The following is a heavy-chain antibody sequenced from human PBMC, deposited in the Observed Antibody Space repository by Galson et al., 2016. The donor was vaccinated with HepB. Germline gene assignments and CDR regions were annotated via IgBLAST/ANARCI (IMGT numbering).Heavy chain of an antibody. Sequence: SLRLSCAAFGFTFSNYGMHWVRQAPGKGLEWVAVIWYDGSNNYYVDSVKGRFTISRDNSKNTLYLRMNSLRVEDTAIFYCARGRGSSGFLPDYWGQGTLVTVSS. J-gene: IGHJ4*02. CDR3: ARGRGSSGFLPDY. D-gene: IGHD1-26*01. CDR1: GFTFSNYG. CDR2: IWYDGSNN. V-gene: IGHV3-33*01.